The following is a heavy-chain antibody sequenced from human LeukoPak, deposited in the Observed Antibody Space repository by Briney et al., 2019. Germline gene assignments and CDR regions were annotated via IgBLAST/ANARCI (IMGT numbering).Heavy chain of an antibody. CDR1: GYSFTILW. D-gene: IGHD1-26*01. J-gene: IGHJ4*02. CDR2: IYPGDSDT. V-gene: IGHV5-51*01. Sequence: GESLKISCKGSGYSFTILWIGWVRQMPGKGLEWMGTIYPGDSDTRHSPSFQGQVTISADKSISTAYLQWSSLKASDTAMYYCARQWEPGVRFDDWGQGTLVTVSS. CDR3: ARQWEPGVRFDD.